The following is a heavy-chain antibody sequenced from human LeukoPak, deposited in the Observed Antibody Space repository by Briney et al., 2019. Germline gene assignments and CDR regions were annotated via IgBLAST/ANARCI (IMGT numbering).Heavy chain of an antibody. J-gene: IGHJ4*02. CDR2: IYYSGST. CDR1: GGSISSYY. V-gene: IGHV4-59*01. D-gene: IGHD3-9*01. Sequence: ASETLSLTCTVSGGSISSYYWSWIRQPPGKGLEWIGYIYYSGSTNYNPSLKSRVTISVDTSKNQFSLKLSSVTAADTAVYYCARVLGGYYQYYFDYRGQGTLVTVSS. CDR3: ARVLGGYYQYYFDY.